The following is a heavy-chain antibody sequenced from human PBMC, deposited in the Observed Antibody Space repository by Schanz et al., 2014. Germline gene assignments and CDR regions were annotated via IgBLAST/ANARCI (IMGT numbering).Heavy chain of an antibody. Sequence: EVQLVESGGGLVQPGGSLRLSCAASGFTFSSYSMNWVRQAPGKGLEWVSYISSSSSTIYYADSVKGRFTISRDNVKNPLNLQMNSLTDEDTAVYYCARGGATRFDYWGQGTLVTVSS. J-gene: IGHJ4*02. CDR3: ARGGATRFDY. D-gene: IGHD1-26*01. CDR2: ISSSSSTI. V-gene: IGHV3-48*02. CDR1: GFTFSSYS.